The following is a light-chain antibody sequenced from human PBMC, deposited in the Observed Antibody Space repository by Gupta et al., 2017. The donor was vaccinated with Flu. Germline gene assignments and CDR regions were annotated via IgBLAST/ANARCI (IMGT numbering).Light chain of an antibody. CDR2: DTS. CDR1: QRISSSH. J-gene: IGKJ1*01. CDR3: QQYGNSPWT. V-gene: IGKV3-20*01. Sequence: EIVLTQSPGTLSLSPGESAILSCRAGQRISSSHLAWYQQRPGRAPTLLIYDTSSRATGVPDRFSGSGSGTHFTLSITRLEPEDVAVYYCQQYGNSPWTFGQGTKVEIK.